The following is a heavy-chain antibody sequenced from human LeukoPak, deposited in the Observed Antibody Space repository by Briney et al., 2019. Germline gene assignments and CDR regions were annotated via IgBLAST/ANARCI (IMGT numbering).Heavy chain of an antibody. J-gene: IGHJ4*02. CDR1: GYIFTHYW. D-gene: IGHD3-10*01. CDR3: ARQSRDGSKTRGYYFDY. V-gene: IGHV5-51*01. CDR2: IYPADSDT. Sequence: GESLKISCQVSGYIFTHYWIGWVRQMPGKGLESMGFIYPADSDTTYSPSFQGQVTISADKSISTVYLQWSSLKASDTAMYYCARQSRDGSKTRGYYFDYWGQGTLVTVSS.